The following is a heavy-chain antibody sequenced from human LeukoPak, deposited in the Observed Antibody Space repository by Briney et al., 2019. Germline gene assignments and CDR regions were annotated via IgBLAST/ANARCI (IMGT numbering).Heavy chain of an antibody. CDR1: GFTFSSYA. J-gene: IGHJ6*03. CDR2: ISGSGGST. D-gene: IGHD1-26*01. V-gene: IGHV3-23*01. CDR3: AKDLGVGAITNYYYYMDV. Sequence: GVSLRLSCAASGFTFSSYAMSWVRQAPGKGLEWVSAISGSGGSTYYADSVKGRFTISRDNSKNTLYLQMNSLRAEDTAVYYCAKDLGVGAITNYYYYMDVWGKGTTVTVSS.